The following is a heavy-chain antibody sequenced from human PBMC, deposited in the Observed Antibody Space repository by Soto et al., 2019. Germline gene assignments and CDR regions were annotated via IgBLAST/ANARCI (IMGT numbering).Heavy chain of an antibody. D-gene: IGHD3-9*01. Sequence: GGSRRLSCAASGFTVSSSYMSWVRQAPGKRLEWVSAITSSGDYTTHADSVRGRFTISRDNSKNTLYLQMNSLRAEDTAMYYCVRDQDWAFDYWGQGTLVTVSS. CDR3: VRDQDWAFDY. J-gene: IGHJ4*02. V-gene: IGHV3-53*01. CDR2: TSSGDYT. CDR1: GFTVSSSY.